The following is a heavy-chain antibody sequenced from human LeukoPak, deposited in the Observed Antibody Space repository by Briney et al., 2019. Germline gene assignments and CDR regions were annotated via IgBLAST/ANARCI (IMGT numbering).Heavy chain of an antibody. CDR3: ARVLSDSSGYNFEY. Sequence: SETLSLTCTVSGYSISTGYYWGWIRQPPGKGLQWIGSIYRTGSTYYNPSLKSRVTISVDTSKNQFSLNLNSLTAADTAIYYCARVLSDSSGYNFEYWGHGTLVTVSS. J-gene: IGHJ4*01. V-gene: IGHV4-38-2*02. CDR2: IYRTGST. D-gene: IGHD5-18*01. CDR1: GYSISTGYY.